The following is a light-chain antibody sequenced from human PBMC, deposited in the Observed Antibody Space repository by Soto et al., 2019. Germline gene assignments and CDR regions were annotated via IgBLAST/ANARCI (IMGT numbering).Light chain of an antibody. CDR1: QSVSRSY. J-gene: IGKJ2*01. V-gene: IGKV3-20*01. Sequence: EIVLTQSPGTLSLSPGERATLSCRASQSVSRSYLAWYQQKPGQAPRLLIYAASSRTTGIPDRFSGSGSGTDVTLTISRLEPEDFAVYYCQLYGSSPLYTFGQGTKLEIK. CDR2: AAS. CDR3: QLYGSSPLYT.